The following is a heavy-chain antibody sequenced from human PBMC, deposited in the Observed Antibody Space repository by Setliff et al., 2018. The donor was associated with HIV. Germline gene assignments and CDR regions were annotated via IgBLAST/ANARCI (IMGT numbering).Heavy chain of an antibody. CDR1: GGSISSGDYY. Sequence: SETLSLTCTVSGGSISSGDYYWSWIRQPAGKRLEWIGHIYTSGSTKYNPSLKSRVTISVDTSKNQFSLNLDSVTAADTAVYYCARREEPNSNNFWSGYSGFDYWGQGMLVTVSS. CDR2: IYTSGST. D-gene: IGHD3-3*01. CDR3: ARREEPNSNNFWSGYSGFDY. V-gene: IGHV4-61*09. J-gene: IGHJ4*02.